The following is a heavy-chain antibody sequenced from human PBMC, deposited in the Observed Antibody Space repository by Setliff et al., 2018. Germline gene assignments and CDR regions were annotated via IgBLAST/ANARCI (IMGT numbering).Heavy chain of an antibody. CDR2: ISGSGGST. J-gene: IGHJ4*02. D-gene: IGHD3-10*02. CDR3: ASGRMLGVFDY. Sequence: LRLSCAASGFTFSSYAMSWVRQAPGKGLEWVSAISGSGGSTYYADSVKGRFTISRDNSKNTLYLQMNSLRVEDTAVYYCASGRMLGVFDYWGQGTLVTVSS. CDR1: GFTFSSYA. V-gene: IGHV3-23*01.